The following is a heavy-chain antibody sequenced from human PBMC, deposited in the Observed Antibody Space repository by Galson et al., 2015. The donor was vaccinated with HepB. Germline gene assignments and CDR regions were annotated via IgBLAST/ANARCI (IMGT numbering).Heavy chain of an antibody. V-gene: IGHV3-30*18. CDR3: AKGDYDILTGYRPFDY. J-gene: IGHJ4*02. CDR2: ISYDGSNK. D-gene: IGHD3-9*01. CDR1: GFTFSSYG. Sequence: SLRLSCAASGFTFSSYGMHWVRQAPGKGLEWVAVISYDGSNKYYADSVKGRFTISRDNSKNTLYLQMSSLRAEDTAVYYCAKGDYDILTGYRPFDYWGQGTLVTVSS.